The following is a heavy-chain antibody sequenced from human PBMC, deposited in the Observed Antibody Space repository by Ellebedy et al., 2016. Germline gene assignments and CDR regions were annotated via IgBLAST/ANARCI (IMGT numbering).Heavy chain of an antibody. CDR1: GGSISSGGYS. CDR2: IYHSGST. V-gene: IGHV4-30-2*01. CDR3: ALQKGYCTNGVCYTSWFDP. J-gene: IGHJ5*02. D-gene: IGHD2-8*01. Sequence: SETLSLXXAVSGGSISSGGYSWSWIRQPPGKGLEWIGYIYHSGSTYYNPSLKSRVTISVDRSKNQFSLKLSSVTAADTAVYYCALQKGYCTNGVCYTSWFDPWGQGTLVTVSS.